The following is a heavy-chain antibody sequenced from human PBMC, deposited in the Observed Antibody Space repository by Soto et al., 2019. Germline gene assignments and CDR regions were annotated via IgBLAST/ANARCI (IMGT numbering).Heavy chain of an antibody. J-gene: IGHJ6*02. D-gene: IGHD3-10*01. V-gene: IGHV3-23*01. CDR2: ISGSGGIT. CDR1: GFTFSSYA. CDR3: ARARRGAPYYYTMDL. Sequence: GGSLRLSCIASGFTFSSYAMTWVRQAPGKGLEWVSDISGSGGITYYADSVKGQFTISRDNSKNTLNLQMNSLRADDTAVYYCARARRGAPYYYTMDLWGQGTTVTVSS.